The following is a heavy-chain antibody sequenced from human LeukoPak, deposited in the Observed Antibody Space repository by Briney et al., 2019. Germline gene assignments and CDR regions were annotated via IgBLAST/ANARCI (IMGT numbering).Heavy chain of an antibody. D-gene: IGHD3-10*01. CDR3: AKRYFDSGSYFPFDH. J-gene: IGHJ4*02. V-gene: IGHV1-2*02. CDR2: LHPNSGGT. CDR1: GYTFTAYY. Sequence: ASVKVSCKASGYTFTAYYMHWVRQAPGQGLEWMGWLHPNSGGTGYAQQFQGRVTMTRDTSISTAYMELSRLRSDDTAVYYCAKRYFDSGSYFPFDHWGQGTLVTVSS.